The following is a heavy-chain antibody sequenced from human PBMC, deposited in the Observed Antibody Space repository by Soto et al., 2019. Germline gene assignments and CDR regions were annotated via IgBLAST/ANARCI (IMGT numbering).Heavy chain of an antibody. J-gene: IGHJ4*02. V-gene: IGHV3-30*18. CDR2: ISFNGNNK. Sequence: PGGSLRLSCAASGFIFSSSAMHWVRQAPGRGPECVAFISFNGNNKYYADSVRGRFTISRDNPMNTLYLQMNSLRPEDTAVYYCAKDSSYYDSSGYYAFDNWGQGTLVTVSS. D-gene: IGHD3-22*01. CDR1: GFIFSSSA. CDR3: AKDSSYYDSSGYYAFDN.